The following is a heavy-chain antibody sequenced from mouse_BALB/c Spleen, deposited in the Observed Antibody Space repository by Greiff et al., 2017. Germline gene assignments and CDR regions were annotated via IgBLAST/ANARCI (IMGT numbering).Heavy chain of an antibody. D-gene: IGHD2-14*01. Sequence: QVQLQQSGAELVRPGASVTLSCKASGYTFTDYEMHWVKQTPVHGLEWIGAIDPETGGTAYNQKFKGKATLTADKSSSTAYMELRSLTSEDSAVYYCTIYYRYDRFAYWGQGTLVTVSA. CDR3: TIYYRYDRFAY. CDR2: IDPETGGT. J-gene: IGHJ3*01. V-gene: IGHV1-15*01. CDR1: GYTFTDYE.